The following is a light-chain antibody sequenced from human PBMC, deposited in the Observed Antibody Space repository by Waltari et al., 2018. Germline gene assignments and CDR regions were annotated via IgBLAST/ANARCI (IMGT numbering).Light chain of an antibody. Sequence: SYELTQPPSVSVSPGQTAIITCSGDRSGDKYASWSQLNPGLSPLLVVYQDTKRPSGIPERFSGSNSGNTATLTISGTQAMDDADYYCQAWDSSTRVVFGGGTKLTVL. CDR3: QAWDSSTRVV. V-gene: IGLV3-1*01. CDR2: QDT. J-gene: IGLJ2*01. CDR1: RSGDKY.